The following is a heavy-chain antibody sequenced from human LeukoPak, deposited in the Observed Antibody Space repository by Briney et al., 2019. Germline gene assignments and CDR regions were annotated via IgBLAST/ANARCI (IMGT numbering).Heavy chain of an antibody. CDR1: GYTFTSYA. Sequence: ASVKVSCKASGYTFTSYAMHWVRQAPGQRLEWMGWINAGNGNTKYSQKFQGRVTITRDTSASTAYMELSSLRSEDTGVYYCARASDSVNGFDPWGQGTLVTVSS. V-gene: IGHV1-3*01. CDR2: INAGNGNT. D-gene: IGHD2-21*02. J-gene: IGHJ5*02. CDR3: ARASDSVNGFDP.